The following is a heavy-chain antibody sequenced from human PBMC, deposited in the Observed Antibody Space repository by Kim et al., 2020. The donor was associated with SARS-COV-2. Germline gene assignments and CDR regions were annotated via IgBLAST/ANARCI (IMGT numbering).Heavy chain of an antibody. Sequence: GGSLRLSCAASGFTFSSYWMSWVRQAPGKGLEWVANINQDGSEKYYVDSVKGRFTISRDNAKNSLYLQMNSLRAEDTAVYYCARREGWIQLGLVAVGIWGQGTMVTVSS. J-gene: IGHJ3*02. V-gene: IGHV3-7*01. CDR2: INQDGSEK. CDR3: ARREGWIQLGLVAVGI. CDR1: GFTFSSYW. D-gene: IGHD5-18*01.